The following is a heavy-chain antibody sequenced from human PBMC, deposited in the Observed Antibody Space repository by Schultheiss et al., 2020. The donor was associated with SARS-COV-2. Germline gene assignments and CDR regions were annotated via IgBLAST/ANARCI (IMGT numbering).Heavy chain of an antibody. V-gene: IGHV2-5*02. Sequence: SGPTLVKPTQTLPLPFPFSFFSLSTSGVGVGWIRQPPGKALEWLALIYWDDDERYSPFLKNRLTITKDTSKNQVVLTMTNMDPVDTATYYCARRPLSVFAYWGQGALVTVSS. CDR1: FFSLSTSGVG. J-gene: IGHJ4*02. CDR3: ARRPLSVFAY. D-gene: IGHD2/OR15-2a*01. CDR2: IYWDDDE.